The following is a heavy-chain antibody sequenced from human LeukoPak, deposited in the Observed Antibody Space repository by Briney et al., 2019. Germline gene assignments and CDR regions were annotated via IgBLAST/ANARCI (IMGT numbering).Heavy chain of an antibody. V-gene: IGHV1-18*01. J-gene: IGHJ5*02. D-gene: IGHD6-13*01. CDR1: GYTFTNYG. CDR2: ISPDNGNT. CDR3: ARFSIAAASLWLDP. Sequence: ASVKVSCKASGYTFTNYGISWVRQAPGQGLEWMGWISPDNGNTNYAQKLQGRVTMSTDTSTSTAYMELRSLRSDDTAVYYCARFSIAAASLWLDPWGQGILVTVSS.